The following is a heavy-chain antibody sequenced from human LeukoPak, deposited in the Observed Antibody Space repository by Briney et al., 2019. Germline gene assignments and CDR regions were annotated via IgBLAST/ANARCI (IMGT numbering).Heavy chain of an antibody. J-gene: IGHJ4*02. V-gene: IGHV3-64*01. CDR2: ISSNGGST. CDR3: ARSKYYYDSSGPVDY. CDR1: GFTFSSYA. Sequence: GGSLRLSCAASGFTFSSYAMHWVRQAPGKGLEYVSAISSNGGSTYYANSVKGRFTISRDNSKSTLYLQMGSLRAEDMAVYYCARSKYYYDSSGPVDYWGQGTLVTVSS. D-gene: IGHD3-22*01.